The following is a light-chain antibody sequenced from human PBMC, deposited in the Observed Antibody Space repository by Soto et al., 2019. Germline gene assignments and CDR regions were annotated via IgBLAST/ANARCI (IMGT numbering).Light chain of an antibody. Sequence: IVFRRSPDTLTSSLGVRGTLSCRASQSVGSIYLAWYQQKPGQAPRLLIHGASNRASGIPDRFSGSGSGTDFTLTISSLQPEDFATYYCQQLNSYPITFGQGTKV. V-gene: IGKV3D-20*02. CDR2: GAS. J-gene: IGKJ1*01. CDR1: QSVGSIY. CDR3: QQLNSYPIT.